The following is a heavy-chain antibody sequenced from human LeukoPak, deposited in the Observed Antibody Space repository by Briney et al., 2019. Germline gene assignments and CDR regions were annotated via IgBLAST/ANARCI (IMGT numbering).Heavy chain of an antibody. Sequence: GGSLRLSCAASGFTFSSYSMNWVRQAPGKGLEWVSYISSSSSTIYYADSVKGRFTISRDNAKNSLYLQMNSLRAEDTAVYYCARWYYYETSGLYYGSFDNWGQGTLVTVSS. J-gene: IGHJ5*02. D-gene: IGHD3-22*01. CDR3: ARWYYYETSGLYYGSFDN. V-gene: IGHV3-48*01. CDR2: ISSSSSTI. CDR1: GFTFSSYS.